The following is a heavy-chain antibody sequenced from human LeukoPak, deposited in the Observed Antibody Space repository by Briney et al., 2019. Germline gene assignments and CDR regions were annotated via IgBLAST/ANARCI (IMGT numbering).Heavy chain of an antibody. Sequence: ASVKVSCKASGYPFTTYDINWVRQAPGQGLEWMGWINPNSGGTNYAQKFQGRVTMTRDTSISTAYMELSRLRSDDTAVYYCARTTGGYYDSSGYTSDFDYWGQGTLVTVSS. CDR1: GYPFTTYD. V-gene: IGHV1-2*02. CDR2: INPNSGGT. D-gene: IGHD3-22*01. J-gene: IGHJ4*02. CDR3: ARTTGGYYDSSGYTSDFDY.